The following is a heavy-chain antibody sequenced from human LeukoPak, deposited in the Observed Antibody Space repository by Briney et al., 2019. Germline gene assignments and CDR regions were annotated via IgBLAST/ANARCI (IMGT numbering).Heavy chain of an antibody. V-gene: IGHV3-74*01. CDR1: GFTFSNYW. D-gene: IGHD3-22*01. CDR2: INSDGSTT. Sequence: GGSLRLSCAASGFTFSNYWMHWVRQVPGKGLVWVSRINSDGSTTYYADSVKGRFTISRDNAKNTLFLQMNSLRAEDTALYYCAGYYYDASAYDYWGQGTLVTVSS. CDR3: AGYYYDASAYDY. J-gene: IGHJ4*02.